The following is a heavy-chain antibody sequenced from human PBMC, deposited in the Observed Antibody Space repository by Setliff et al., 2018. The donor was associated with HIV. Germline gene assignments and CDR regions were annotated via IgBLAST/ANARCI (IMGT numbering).Heavy chain of an antibody. CDR1: GDSISTNSPY. D-gene: IGHD3-22*01. CDR2: TSGST. Sequence: TLSLTCTVSGDSISTNSPYWAWIRQPPGKGLEWIGSTSGSTNYNPSLKSRVTISVDMSKNQFSLKLNSVTAADTAVYHCARGDTYYHDRSGYVKSALDAFDIWGRGTMVTVSS. J-gene: IGHJ3*02. V-gene: IGHV4-39*07. CDR3: ARGDTYYHDRSGYVKSALDAFDI.